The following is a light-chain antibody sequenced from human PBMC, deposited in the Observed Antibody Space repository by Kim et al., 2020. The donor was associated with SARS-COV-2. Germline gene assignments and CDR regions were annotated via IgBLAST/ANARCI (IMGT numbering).Light chain of an antibody. CDR1: SSDVGSYNF. V-gene: IGLV2-23*02. J-gene: IGLJ3*02. CDR3: CSYAGSSTFV. Sequence: GQSITISCIGTSSDVGSYNFVSWYQQHPGKVPKLMIYEVNKRPSGASNRFSGSKSGNTASLTISGLQAEDEADYYCCSYAGSSTFVFGGGTQLTVL. CDR2: EVN.